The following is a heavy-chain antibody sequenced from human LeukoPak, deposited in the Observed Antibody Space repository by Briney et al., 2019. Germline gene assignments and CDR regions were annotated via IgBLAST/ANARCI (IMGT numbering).Heavy chain of an antibody. CDR2: ISYDGSNK. Sequence: GGSLRLSCAASGFTFSSYGMHWVRQAPGKGLEWVAVISYDGSNKYYADSVKGRFTISRDNSKNTLYLQMNSLRAEDTAVYYCAKDGYYCSSTSCHPIGAYASGYGMGVWGQGTTVTVSS. J-gene: IGHJ6*02. D-gene: IGHD2-2*01. CDR3: AKDGYYCSSTSCHPIGAYASGYGMGV. CDR1: GFTFSSYG. V-gene: IGHV3-30*18.